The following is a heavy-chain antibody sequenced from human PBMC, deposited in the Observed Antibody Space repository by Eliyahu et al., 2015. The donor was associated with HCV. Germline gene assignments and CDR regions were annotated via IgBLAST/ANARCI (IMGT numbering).Heavy chain of an antibody. CDR3: ATEAPGGGMDT. D-gene: IGHD3-16*01. CDR1: GXNFSPYG. V-gene: IGHV3-33*01. CDR2: IWYDGSQT. J-gene: IGHJ4*01. Sequence: VQLLESGGGVVRPGGSLRLSCAAXGXNFSPYGLHWVRQAPGKGLEXVXIIWYDGSQTFYTDSVKGRFTISRDNSRDTLYLQMKSLRPEDSAVYYCATEAPGGGMDTWGRGTLVIVSS.